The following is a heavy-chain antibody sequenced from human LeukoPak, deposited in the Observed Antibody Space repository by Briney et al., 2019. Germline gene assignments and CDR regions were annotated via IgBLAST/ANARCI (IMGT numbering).Heavy chain of an antibody. CDR1: GFTFSSYN. J-gene: IGHJ6*02. Sequence: GGSLRLSCAASGFTFSSYNMNWVRQAPGKGLEWVSSISSSSSYIYYADSVKGRLTISSDNAKNSLYLQMNSLRAEDTAVYYCARDPTPRYCSGGSCYTHYGMDVWGQGTTVTVSS. CDR3: ARDPTPRYCSGGSCYTHYGMDV. CDR2: ISSSSSYI. V-gene: IGHV3-21*01. D-gene: IGHD2-15*01.